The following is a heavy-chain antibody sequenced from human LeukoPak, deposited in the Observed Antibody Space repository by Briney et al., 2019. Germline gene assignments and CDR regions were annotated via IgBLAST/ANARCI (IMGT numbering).Heavy chain of an antibody. Sequence: ASVKVSCKASGGTFSSYAISWVRQAPGKGLEWMGGFDPEDGETIYAQKFQGRVTMTEDTSTDTAYMELSSLRSEDMAVYYCATEGRQWELPIWGQGTLVTVSS. J-gene: IGHJ4*02. V-gene: IGHV1-24*01. CDR2: FDPEDGET. CDR3: ATEGRQWELPI. D-gene: IGHD1-26*01. CDR1: GGTFSSYA.